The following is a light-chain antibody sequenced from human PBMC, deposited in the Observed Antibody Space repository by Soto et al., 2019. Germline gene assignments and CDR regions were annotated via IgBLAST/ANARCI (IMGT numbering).Light chain of an antibody. J-gene: IGKJ1*01. CDR2: WAS. CDR3: QQYYITPRT. Sequence: DIVMTQSPDSLAVSLGERATINCKSSQSVLYRSNNKNYLAWYQHKPGQAPKLIISWASTRESGVPERFNGSGSGTDFSLTISSLQAEDVAVYYCQQYYITPRTFGQGTKVEI. V-gene: IGKV4-1*01. CDR1: QSVLYRSNNKNY.